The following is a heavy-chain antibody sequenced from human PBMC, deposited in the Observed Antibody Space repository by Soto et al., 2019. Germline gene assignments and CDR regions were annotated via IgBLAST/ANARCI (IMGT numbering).Heavy chain of an antibody. J-gene: IGHJ4*02. Sequence: QLQLQESGSGLVKPSQTLSLTCAVSGGSISSGGYSWSWIRQPPGKGLEWIGYIYHSWSTYYNPSLKSRVSLSVDRSKNQFSLKLSFVTAADTAVYYCASGDGYNLLDYWGQGTLVTVSS. CDR3: ASGDGYNLLDY. CDR2: IYHSWST. D-gene: IGHD5-12*01. CDR1: GGSISSGGYS. V-gene: IGHV4-30-2*01.